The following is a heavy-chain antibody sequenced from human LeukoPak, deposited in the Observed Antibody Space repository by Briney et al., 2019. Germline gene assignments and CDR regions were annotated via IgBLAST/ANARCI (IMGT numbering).Heavy chain of an antibody. J-gene: IGHJ3*02. D-gene: IGHD4-17*01. Sequence: GGSLRLSCAASGFTFDDYGMGWVRQAPGKGLEWVSGINWNGGSTRYADSVKGRFTISRDNAKNSLYLQMNSLRVEDTAFYYCANIRGDGDPVGALDIWGQGTMVAVSS. CDR2: INWNGGST. CDR1: GFTFDDYG. V-gene: IGHV3-20*04. CDR3: ANIRGDGDPVGALDI.